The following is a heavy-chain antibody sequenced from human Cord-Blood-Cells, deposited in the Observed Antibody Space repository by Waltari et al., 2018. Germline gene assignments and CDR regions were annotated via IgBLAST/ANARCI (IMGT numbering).Heavy chain of an antibody. CDR2: LYHSGST. D-gene: IGHD4-17*01. CDR1: GYSISSGYY. CDR3: ARRGGYGDYDY. V-gene: IGHV4-38-2*01. Sequence: QVQLQESGPGLVQPSETLSLTCAVSGYSISSGYYWGWIRQPPGKGLEWIGSLYHSGSTYYNPSLKSRVTISVDTSKNQFSLKLSSVTAADTAVYYCARRGGYGDYDYWGQGTLVTVSS. J-gene: IGHJ4*02.